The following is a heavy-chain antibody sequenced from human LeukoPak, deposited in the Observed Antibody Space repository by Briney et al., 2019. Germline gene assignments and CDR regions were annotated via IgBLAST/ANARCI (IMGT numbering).Heavy chain of an antibody. CDR2: IYYSGST. D-gene: IGHD6-6*01. V-gene: IGHV4-34*01. Sequence: PSETLSLTCAVYGGSFSGYYWSWIRQPPGKGLEWIGSIYYSGSTYYNPSLKSRVTISVDTSKNQFSLKLSSVTAADTAVYYCARRPARHFDYWGQGTLVTVSS. CDR3: ARRPARHFDY. CDR1: GGSFSGYY. J-gene: IGHJ4*02.